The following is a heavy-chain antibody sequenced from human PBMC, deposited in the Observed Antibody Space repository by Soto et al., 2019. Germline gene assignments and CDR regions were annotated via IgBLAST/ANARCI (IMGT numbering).Heavy chain of an antibody. D-gene: IGHD5-18*01. CDR3: AKREGDTYGSFH. J-gene: IGHJ4*02. CDR2: INTDGSST. V-gene: IGHV3-74*01. Sequence: EVQLVESGGRLVQPGGSLRLSCAASGFTFSSYWIHWVRQAPGKGLVWVSRINTDGSSTDYAESVSGRFTISRDNARKTLYLQMNSLSAEDTAVYYCAKREGDTYGSFHWGQGTLVTVSS. CDR1: GFTFSSYW.